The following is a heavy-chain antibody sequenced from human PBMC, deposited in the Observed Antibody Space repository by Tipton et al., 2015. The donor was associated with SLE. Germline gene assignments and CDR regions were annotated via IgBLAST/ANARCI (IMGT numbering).Heavy chain of an antibody. CDR2: IYDTGNI. D-gene: IGHD3-22*01. V-gene: IGHV4-30-4*01. CDR3: AGASINYYDSSGSRDY. Sequence: TLSLTCTVSGDSISSGDYYWTWIRQTPGKGLEWIGFIYDTGNIYYNPSLKSRFTISIDTSKNQFSLNLRSVTAADTAVYYCAGASINYYDSSGSRDYWGQGTLVTVS. CDR1: GDSISSGDYY. J-gene: IGHJ4*02.